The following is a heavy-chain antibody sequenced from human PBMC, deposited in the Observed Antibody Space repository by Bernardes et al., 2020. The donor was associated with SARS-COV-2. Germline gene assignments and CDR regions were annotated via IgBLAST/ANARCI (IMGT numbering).Heavy chain of an antibody. CDR3: ARDVEVSSLGRLDP. D-gene: IGHD2-8*01. CDR1: GCSITTNNW. Sequence: SESLSLTCTVSGCSITTNNWWTCVRHSPGQGLGWIVEIYHSGSTYYNPSLESRFTISVDVSKNQFSLSLRSLTAADTAVYFCARDVEVSSLGRLDPWGQGTLVTVSS. J-gene: IGHJ5*02. CDR2: IYHSGST. V-gene: IGHV4-4*02.